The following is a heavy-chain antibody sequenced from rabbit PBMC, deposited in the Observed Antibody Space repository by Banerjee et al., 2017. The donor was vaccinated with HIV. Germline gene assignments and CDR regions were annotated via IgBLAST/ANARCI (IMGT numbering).Heavy chain of an antibody. CDR3: ARGVGSSGYPYYFNL. CDR1: GIDFSGYYY. Sequence: QEQLEESGGGLVKPGGTLTLTCKASGIDFSGYYYMGWVRQAPGKGLELIGCIVTGSGSTWYASWVNGRFTISRSTSLNTVDLKMTSLTAADTATYFCARGVGSSGYPYYFNLWGPGTLVTVS. V-gene: IGHV1S43*01. J-gene: IGHJ4*01. CDR2: IVTGSGST. D-gene: IGHD1-1*01.